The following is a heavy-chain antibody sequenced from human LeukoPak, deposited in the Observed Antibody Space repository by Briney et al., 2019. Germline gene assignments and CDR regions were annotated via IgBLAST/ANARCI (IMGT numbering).Heavy chain of an antibody. CDR3: AKDRRCSGGSCYIYDY. CDR2: IRYDGSNK. J-gene: IGHJ4*02. D-gene: IGHD2-15*01. Sequence: GGSLRLSCAASGFTFSSYGMHWVRQAPGKGLEWVAFIRYDGSNKYYADSVKGRFTISRDNSKNTLYLQMNSLRAEDTAVYYCAKDRRCSGGSCYIYDYWGQGTLVTVSS. CDR1: GFTFSSYG. V-gene: IGHV3-30*02.